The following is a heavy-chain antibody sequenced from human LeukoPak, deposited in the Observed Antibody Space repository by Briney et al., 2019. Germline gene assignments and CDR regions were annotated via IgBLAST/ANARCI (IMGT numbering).Heavy chain of an antibody. J-gene: IGHJ4*01. CDR2: IYYSGST. V-gene: IGHV4-39*01. CDR3: ARPRYGGNSINCDY. CDR1: GGSISSSSYY. D-gene: IGHD2/OR15-2a*01. Sequence: SETLFLTCTLSGGSISSSSYYWGWIRQPPGKGLEWIGSIYYSGSTYYNPSLKSRVTISVDTSKNQFSLKLSSVTAADMAVYYSARPRYGGNSINCDYWRHGTVVTVSS.